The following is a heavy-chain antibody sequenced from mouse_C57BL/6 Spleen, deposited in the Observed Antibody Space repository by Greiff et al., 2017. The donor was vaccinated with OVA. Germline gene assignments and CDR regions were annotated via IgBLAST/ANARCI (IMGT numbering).Heavy chain of an antibody. CDR2: IDPSDSYT. CDR1: GYTFTSYW. J-gene: IGHJ4*01. Sequence: VQLQQPGAELVMPGASVKLSCKASGYTFTSYWMHWVKQRPGQGLEWIGEIDPSDSYTNYNQKFKGKSTLTVDKSSSTAYMQLSSLTSEDSAVYYCARRTVVATPYAMDYWGQGTSVTVSS. V-gene: IGHV1-69*01. CDR3: ARRTVVATPYAMDY. D-gene: IGHD1-1*01.